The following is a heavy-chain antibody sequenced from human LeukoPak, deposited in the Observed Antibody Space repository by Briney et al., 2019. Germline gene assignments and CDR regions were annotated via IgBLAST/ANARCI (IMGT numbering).Heavy chain of an antibody. CDR1: GGSISSYY. CDR2: IYYSGST. J-gene: IGHJ3*02. Sequence: SETLSLTCSVSGGSISSYYWTWIRQPPGKGLEWIGYIYYSGSTNYNPSLKSRVTISVDTSKNQFSLKLSSVTAADTAVYYCARNSYSSVPAGAFDIWGQGTMVTVSS. D-gene: IGHD6-25*01. CDR3: ARNSYSSVPAGAFDI. V-gene: IGHV4-59*12.